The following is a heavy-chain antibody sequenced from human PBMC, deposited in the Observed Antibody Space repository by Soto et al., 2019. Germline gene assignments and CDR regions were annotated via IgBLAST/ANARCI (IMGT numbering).Heavy chain of an antibody. J-gene: IGHJ4*02. Sequence: SSETLSLTCTVSGGSISSGGYYWSWIRQHPGKCLEWIGYIYYSGSTYYNPSLKSRVTISVDTSKNQFSLKLSSVTAADPAVYYCARELRGYSGYDIIDYWGQGTLVTVYS. CDR2: IYYSGST. CDR1: GGSISSGGYY. V-gene: IGHV4-31*03. CDR3: ARELRGYSGYDIIDY. D-gene: IGHD5-12*01.